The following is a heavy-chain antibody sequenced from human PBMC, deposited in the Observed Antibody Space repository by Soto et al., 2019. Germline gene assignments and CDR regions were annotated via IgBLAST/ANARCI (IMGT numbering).Heavy chain of an antibody. D-gene: IGHD6-19*01. CDR3: ATDRVALAGLGFFDS. V-gene: IGHV3-23*01. J-gene: IGHJ4*02. CDR2: ISANGGRA. Sequence: EVQLLESGGGLVPPGGSLRLSCAASGFSLSNFALSWVRQAPGKGLEWVSVISANGGRATYADSVKGRFTISRDNSKNELYLEMSSLRADDTATYSCATDRVALAGLGFFDSWGQGTLVIVSS. CDR1: GFSLSNFA.